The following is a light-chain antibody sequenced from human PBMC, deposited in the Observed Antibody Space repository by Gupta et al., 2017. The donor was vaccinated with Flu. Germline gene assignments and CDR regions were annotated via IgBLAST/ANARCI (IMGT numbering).Light chain of an antibody. CDR2: GAS. Sequence: EIVLTQSPGTLSLSPGERATLSCRASQSVSSSFLAWYQQKPGQAPRILIYGASSRATAIPDRFSGSGSGTDFTLTISRLEPEDFAVYFCQRYGSSPPITFGQGTRMEIK. J-gene: IGKJ5*01. CDR1: QSVSSSF. CDR3: QRYGSSPPIT. V-gene: IGKV3-20*01.